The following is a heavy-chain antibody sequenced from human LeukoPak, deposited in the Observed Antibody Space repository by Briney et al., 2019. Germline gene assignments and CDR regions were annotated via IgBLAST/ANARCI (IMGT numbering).Heavy chain of an antibody. CDR3: ARLRGGSYNY. J-gene: IGHJ4*02. CDR2: INHSGST. D-gene: IGHD1-26*01. CDR1: GGSFSGYY. V-gene: IGHV4-34*01. Sequence: SETLSLTCAVYGGSFSGYYRSWIRQPPGKGLEWIGEINHSGSTNYNPSLKSRVTISVDTSKNQFSLKLSSVTAADTAVYYCARLRGGSYNYWGRGTLVTVSS.